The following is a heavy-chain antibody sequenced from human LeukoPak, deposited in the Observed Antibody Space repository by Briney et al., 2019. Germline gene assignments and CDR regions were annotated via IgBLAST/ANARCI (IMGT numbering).Heavy chain of an antibody. V-gene: IGHV3-33*06. CDR2: IWYDGSNK. CDR3: AKEGTYYYDSSGYYTNYYFDY. Sequence: GGSLRLSCAASGFTFSSYGMHWVRQAPGKGLEWVAVIWYDGSNKYYADSVKGRFTISRDNSKNTLYLQMNSLRAEDTAVYYCAKEGTYYYDSSGYYTNYYFDYWGQGTLVTVSS. J-gene: IGHJ4*02. CDR1: GFTFSSYG. D-gene: IGHD3-22*01.